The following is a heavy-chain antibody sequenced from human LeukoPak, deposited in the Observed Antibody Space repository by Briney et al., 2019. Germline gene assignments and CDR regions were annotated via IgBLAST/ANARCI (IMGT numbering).Heavy chain of an antibody. J-gene: IGHJ4*02. CDR2: INQDGSEK. CDR3: ARDIPAPGICFDY. CDR1: GFTFRSFW. Sequence: PGGSLRLSCEVSGFTFRSFWMNWVRQAPGKGLEWVANINQDGSEKYYVDSVKGRFTISRDNAKNSLYLQMNSLRAEDTAVYYCARDIPAPGICFDYWGQGTLVTVSS. V-gene: IGHV3-7*01. D-gene: IGHD6-13*01.